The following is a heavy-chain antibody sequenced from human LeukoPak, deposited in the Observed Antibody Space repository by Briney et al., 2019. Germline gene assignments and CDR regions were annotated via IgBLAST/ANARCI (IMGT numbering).Heavy chain of an antibody. CDR3: ARGGTQHADLDY. D-gene: IGHD1-1*01. CDR1: GYTFTSYA. V-gene: IGHV1-3*01. CDR2: INAGNGNT. J-gene: IGHJ4*02. Sequence: ASVKVSCKGSGYTFTSYAMHWVRQAAGQRLEWMGWINAGNGNTKYSQKFQGRGTITRDTSASTAYMELSSLRSEDTAVYYCARGGTQHADLDYWGQGTLVTVSS.